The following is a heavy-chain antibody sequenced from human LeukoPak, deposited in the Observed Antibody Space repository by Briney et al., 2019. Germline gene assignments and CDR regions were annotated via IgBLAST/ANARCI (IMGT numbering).Heavy chain of an antibody. V-gene: IGHV1-2*02. CDR3: ARDHPRILTGYHIPHY. D-gene: IGHD3-9*01. Sequence: ASVKVSCKASGGTFSSYAISWVRQAPGQGLEWMGWINPNSGGTNYAQKFQGRVTMTRDTSISAAYMELSRLRSDDTAVYYCARDHPRILTGYHIPHYWGQGTLVTVSS. J-gene: IGHJ4*02. CDR1: GGTFSSYA. CDR2: INPNSGGT.